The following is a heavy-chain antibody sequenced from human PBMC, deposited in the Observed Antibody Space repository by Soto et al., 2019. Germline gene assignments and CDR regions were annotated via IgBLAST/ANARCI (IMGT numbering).Heavy chain of an antibody. CDR1: GFTVSSNY. CDR3: ARSQGYSGYDSIPYYFDY. V-gene: IGHV3-53*04. D-gene: IGHD5-12*01. J-gene: IGHJ4*02. CDR2: IYSGGST. Sequence: PGGSLRLSCAASGFTVSSNYMSWVRQAPGKGLEWVSVIYSGGSTYYADSVKGRFTISRHNSKNTLYLQMNSLRAEDTAVYYCARSQGYSGYDSIPYYFDYWGQGTLVTVSS.